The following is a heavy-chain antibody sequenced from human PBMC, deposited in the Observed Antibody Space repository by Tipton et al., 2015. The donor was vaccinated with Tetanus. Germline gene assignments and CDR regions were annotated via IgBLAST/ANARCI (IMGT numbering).Heavy chain of an antibody. CDR2: IHYTGST. CDR1: GGSISSSSYY. V-gene: IGHV4-39*01. Sequence: LRLSCTVSGGSISSSSYYWGWIRQPPGKGLEWIGSIHYTGSTYLNPSLKSRVTISVDTSKNQFSLNLTSVTAADTAFYYCARQSCSGGSCRFDPWGQGTLVTVSS. D-gene: IGHD2-15*01. J-gene: IGHJ5*02. CDR3: ARQSCSGGSCRFDP.